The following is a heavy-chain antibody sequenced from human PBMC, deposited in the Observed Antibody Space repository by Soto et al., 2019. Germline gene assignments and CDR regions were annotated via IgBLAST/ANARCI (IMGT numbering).Heavy chain of an antibody. D-gene: IGHD6-6*01. Sequence: RRLSCAASGFTFSSYAMHWVRQAPGKGLEWVAVISYDGSNKYYADSVKGRFTISRDNSKNTLYLQMNSLRAEDTAVYYCAREGIAARQSGGMDVWGQGTRVTVSS. V-gene: IGHV3-30-3*01. CDR3: AREGIAARQSGGMDV. J-gene: IGHJ6*02. CDR1: GFTFSSYA. CDR2: ISYDGSNK.